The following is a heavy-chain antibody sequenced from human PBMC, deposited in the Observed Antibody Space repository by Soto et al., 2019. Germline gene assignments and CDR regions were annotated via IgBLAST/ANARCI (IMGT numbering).Heavy chain of an antibody. J-gene: IGHJ6*03. CDR3: AKPSSIAARPKAYYYYYMDV. CDR2: ISGSGGST. CDR1: GFTFSSYA. V-gene: IGHV3-23*01. D-gene: IGHD6-6*01. Sequence: EVQLLESGGGLVQPGGSLRLSCAASGFTFSSYAMSWVRQAPGKGLEWVSAISGSGGSTYYADSVKGRFTISRDNSKNTLYLQMNSLRAEDTAVYYCAKPSSIAARPKAYYYYYMDVWGKGTTVTVSS.